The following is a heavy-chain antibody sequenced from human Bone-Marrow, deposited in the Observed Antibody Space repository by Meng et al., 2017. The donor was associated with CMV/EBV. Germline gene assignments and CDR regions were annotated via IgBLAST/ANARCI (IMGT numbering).Heavy chain of an antibody. V-gene: IGHV1-69*10. J-gene: IGHJ6*01. D-gene: IGHD5-12*01. CDR3: ARDQGGYDRASYGMDV. CDR2: IIPILETT. Sequence: SVKVSCKASGDTLSRHAIIWVRQAPGQGLQWMGGIIPILETTKYAQKFQGRLTITADRSTNTAFMELRGLRSDDTAVYYCARDQGGYDRASYGMDVWGQGPTVTVSS. CDR1: GDTLSRHA.